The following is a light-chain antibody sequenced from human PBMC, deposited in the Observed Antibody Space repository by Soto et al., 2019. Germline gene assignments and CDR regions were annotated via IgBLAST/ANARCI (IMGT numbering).Light chain of an antibody. J-gene: IGKJ5*01. V-gene: IGKV3-11*01. CDR3: QQRSNWPIT. CDR1: QSVGSS. CDR2: DAF. Sequence: EIVLTQSPATLSLSPGERATLSYRASQSVGSSLAWYQQRPGQAPRLLIYDAFIRATGIPARFSGSESGTDFTLTISSLEPEDFALYYCQQRSNWPITFGQGTRLEI.